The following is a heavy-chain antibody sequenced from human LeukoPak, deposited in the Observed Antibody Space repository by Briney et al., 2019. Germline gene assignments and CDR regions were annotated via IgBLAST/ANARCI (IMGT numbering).Heavy chain of an antibody. J-gene: IGHJ5*02. D-gene: IGHD3-10*01. V-gene: IGHV4-39*07. Sequence: SETLSLTCSVSGGSVSSSSNYWGWIRQPPGKGLEWIGSIYYSGSTYYNPSLKSRVTISVDTSKNQFSLKLSSVTAADTAVYYCARAYLHYGSGSYVWFDPWGQGTLVTVSS. CDR3: ARAYLHYGSGSYVWFDP. CDR1: GGSVSSSSNY. CDR2: IYYSGST.